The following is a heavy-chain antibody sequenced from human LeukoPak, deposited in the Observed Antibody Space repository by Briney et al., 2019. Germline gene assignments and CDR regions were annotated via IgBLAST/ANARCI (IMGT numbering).Heavy chain of an antibody. D-gene: IGHD6-13*01. CDR1: GFTFSSYW. CDR2: IKRDGGEK. V-gene: IGHV3-7*01. CDR3: ARVVAATGTGY. J-gene: IGHJ4*02. Sequence: GGSLRLSCATSGFTFSSYWMSWVRQAPGKGLEWVANIKRDGGEKYNVDSVKGRFTISRDNAKNSLYLQMNSLRAEDTAVYYCARVVAATGTGYWGQGTLVSVSS.